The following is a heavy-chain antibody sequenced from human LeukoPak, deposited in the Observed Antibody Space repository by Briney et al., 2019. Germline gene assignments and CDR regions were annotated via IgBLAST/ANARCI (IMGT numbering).Heavy chain of an antibody. V-gene: IGHV4-34*01. CDR3: ARVAVTNSEFDY. D-gene: IGHD4-17*01. J-gene: IGHJ4*02. CDR2: INHSGST. Sequence: SETLSLTCAVYGGSFSGYYWSWIRQPPGKGLEWIGEINHSGSTNYNPSLKSRVTISVDTSKNQFSLKLSSVTAADTAVYYCARVAVTNSEFDYWGQGTLVTVSS. CDR1: GGSFSGYY.